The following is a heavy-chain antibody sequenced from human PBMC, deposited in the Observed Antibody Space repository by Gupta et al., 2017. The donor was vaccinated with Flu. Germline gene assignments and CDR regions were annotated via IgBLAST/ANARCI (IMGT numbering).Heavy chain of an antibody. V-gene: IGHV4-59*01. Sequence: QVQLQESGPGLVKPSETLSLTCTVSGGSISSYYWSWIRQPPGKGLEWIGYIYYSGSTNYNPSLKSRVTISVDTSKNQFSLKLSSVTAADTAVYYCARVSYSYGFFALGYWGQGTLVTVSS. CDR3: ARVSYSYGFFALGY. D-gene: IGHD5-18*01. J-gene: IGHJ4*02. CDR1: GGSISSYY. CDR2: IYYSGST.